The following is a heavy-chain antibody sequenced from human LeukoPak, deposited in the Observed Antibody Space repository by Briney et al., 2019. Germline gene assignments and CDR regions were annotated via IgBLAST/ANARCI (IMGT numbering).Heavy chain of an antibody. CDR2: IYSGGST. D-gene: IGHD3-9*01. J-gene: IGHJ4*02. Sequence: GGSLRLSWAVSGFTVSRNYMNGVRQAPGKGLEWVSVIYSGGSTYYADSVKGRFTISRDDSKKTVYLQMNSLRAEDTAVYYCARESDILTGYPSDYWGQGTLVTVSS. CDR1: GFTVSRNY. CDR3: ARESDILTGYPSDY. V-gene: IGHV3-66*01.